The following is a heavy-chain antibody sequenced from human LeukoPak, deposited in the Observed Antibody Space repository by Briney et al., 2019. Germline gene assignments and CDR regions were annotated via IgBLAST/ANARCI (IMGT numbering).Heavy chain of an antibody. D-gene: IGHD6-19*01. Sequence: AGGSLRLSCAASGFTFSSYAMSWVRQAPGKGLEWVSAISGSGGSTYYADSVKGRFTISRDNSKNTLYLQMNSLRAEDTAVYYCAKDQKDSSGWDDAFDIWGQGTMVTVSS. J-gene: IGHJ3*02. CDR1: GFTFSSYA. CDR2: ISGSGGST. V-gene: IGHV3-23*01. CDR3: AKDQKDSSGWDDAFDI.